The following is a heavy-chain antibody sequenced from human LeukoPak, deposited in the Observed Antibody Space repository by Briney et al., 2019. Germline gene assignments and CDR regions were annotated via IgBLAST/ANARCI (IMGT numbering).Heavy chain of an antibody. J-gene: IGHJ4*02. CDR3: AANGGPFDF. Sequence: GGSLRLSCAAPGFTFRNYWMSWVPQAPGKVLEFVANIKQEGSEKYDVDSVKGGFTVSRDNAKNSLDLQMNGLRAEDTAVYYCAANGGPFDFWRQGTLVTVSA. CDR1: GFTFRNYW. V-gene: IGHV3-7*05. CDR2: IKQEGSEK. D-gene: IGHD4-23*01.